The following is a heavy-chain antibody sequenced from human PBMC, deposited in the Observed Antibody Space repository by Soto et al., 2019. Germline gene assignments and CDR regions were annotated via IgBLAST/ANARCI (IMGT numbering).Heavy chain of an antibody. CDR2: IYSDGRT. CDR1: GFTVSSRF. CDR3: AIDIGLIAYASNEDGYDI. Sequence: EVQLVESGGDLVQPGGSLRLSCAATGFTVSSRFMSWVRQAPGKGLEWVSVIYSDGRTNYAESVRGRFTISRDNSKKTLYLQMNSLRAEDTAVYYCAIDIGLIAYASNEDGYDIWGQGTMVTVSS. J-gene: IGHJ3*02. D-gene: IGHD2-8*01. V-gene: IGHV3-66*01.